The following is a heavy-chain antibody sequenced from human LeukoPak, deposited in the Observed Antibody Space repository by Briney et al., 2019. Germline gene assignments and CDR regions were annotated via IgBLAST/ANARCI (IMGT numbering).Heavy chain of an antibody. CDR3: AREFRFLDGSGDYILWYFDL. Sequence: ASVKVSCKASGYTFTSYYMHWVRQAPGQGLEWMGIINPSGGSTSYAQKFQGRVTMTRDTSTSTAYMELSGLKSDDTAVYYCAREFRFLDGSGDYILWYFDLWGRGTLVIVSA. D-gene: IGHD4-17*01. CDR2: INPSGGST. CDR1: GYTFTSYY. J-gene: IGHJ2*01. V-gene: IGHV1-46*01.